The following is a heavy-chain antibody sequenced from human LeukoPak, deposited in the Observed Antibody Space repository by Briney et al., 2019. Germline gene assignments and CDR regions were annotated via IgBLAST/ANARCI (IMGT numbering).Heavy chain of an antibody. CDR1: GFTFDDYA. V-gene: IGHV3-9*01. CDR3: AKDIGRVDTASTYMDV. D-gene: IGHD5-18*01. Sequence: GKSLRLSCAASGFTFDDYAMHWVRQAPGKGLEWVSGISWNSFTIGYPDSVKGRFTISRDNAKNSLYLQMNSLRVEDTALYYCAKDIGRVDTASTYMDVWGKGTTVTISS. CDR2: ISWNSFTI. J-gene: IGHJ6*03.